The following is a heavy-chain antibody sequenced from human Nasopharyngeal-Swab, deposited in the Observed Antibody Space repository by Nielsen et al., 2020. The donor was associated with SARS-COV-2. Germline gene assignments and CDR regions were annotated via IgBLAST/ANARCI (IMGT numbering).Heavy chain of an antibody. J-gene: IGHJ4*02. CDR2: INPSGGST. CDR1: GYTFTSYY. V-gene: IGHV1-46*01. D-gene: IGHD3-22*01. CDR3: ARECDSSGYYYAY. Sequence: ASAQVSCKASGYTFTSYYMHWVRQAPGQGLEGMGIINPSGGSTSYAQKFQGRVTMTRDTSTSTVYMELSSMRSEDTAVYYCARECDSSGYYYAYWGQGTLVTVSS.